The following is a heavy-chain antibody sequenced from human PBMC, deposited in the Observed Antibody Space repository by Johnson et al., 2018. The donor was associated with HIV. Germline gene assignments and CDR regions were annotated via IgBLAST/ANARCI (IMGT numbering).Heavy chain of an antibody. CDR2: ISNDGNHK. Sequence: QVQLVESGGGVVQPGRSLRLSCAASGFTVSSYYMSWVRQAPGKGLEWAADISNDGNHKYYPDSVQGRFTISRDNSKNTLYLQMNSLRAEDKAVYYYFIAPDAFDIWGQGTMVTVSS. J-gene: IGHJ3*02. CDR3: FIAPDAFDI. D-gene: IGHD6-13*01. CDR1: GFTVSSYY. V-gene: IGHV3-30*03.